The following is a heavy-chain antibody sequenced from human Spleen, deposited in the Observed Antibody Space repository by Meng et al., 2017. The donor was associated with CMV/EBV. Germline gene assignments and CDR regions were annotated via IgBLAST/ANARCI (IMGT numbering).Heavy chain of an antibody. Sequence: SCRASGYTFTGYYMHWVRQAPGQGLEWMGWINANGGDTDYVQKFQGRVAMTRDTSISTVYMELRRLRSNDTAVYYCAIGELRRIDKWGQGTLVTVSS. CDR3: AIGELRRIDK. CDR1: GYTFTGYY. CDR2: INANGGDT. V-gene: IGHV1-2*02. J-gene: IGHJ4*02. D-gene: IGHD7-27*01.